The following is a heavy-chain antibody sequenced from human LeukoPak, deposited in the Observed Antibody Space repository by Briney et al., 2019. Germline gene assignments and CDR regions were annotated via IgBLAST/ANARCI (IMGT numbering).Heavy chain of an antibody. Sequence: GSLRLSCEASGFTFSDYSMNWVRQAPGKGLEWVANIKGDRSEKFYVDSVKGRFTISRDNDKNLLYLHMGSLRAEDTAVYYCARVFGNRNDFDYWGQGTLVTVSS. J-gene: IGHJ4*02. V-gene: IGHV3-7*03. CDR3: ARVFGNRNDFDY. CDR2: IKGDRSEK. CDR1: GFTFSDYS. D-gene: IGHD1-14*01.